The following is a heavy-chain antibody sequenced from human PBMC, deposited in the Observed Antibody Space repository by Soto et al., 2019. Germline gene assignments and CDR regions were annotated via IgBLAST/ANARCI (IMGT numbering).Heavy chain of an antibody. CDR1: GFTFSSYA. J-gene: IGHJ5*02. Sequence: LRLSCSASGFTFSSYAMHWVRQAPGKGLEYVSAISSNGGSTYYADSVKGRFTISRDNSKNTLYLQMSSLRAEDTAVYYCVKDAYCSGGSCYSNWFDPWGQGTLVTVSS. CDR2: ISSNGGST. D-gene: IGHD2-15*01. CDR3: VKDAYCSGGSCYSNWFDP. V-gene: IGHV3-64D*06.